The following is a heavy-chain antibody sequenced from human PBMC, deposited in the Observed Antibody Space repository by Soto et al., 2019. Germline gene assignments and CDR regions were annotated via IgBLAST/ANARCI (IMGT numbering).Heavy chain of an antibody. CDR1: GFTFSSYE. CDR2: ISSSGSTR. CDR3: ARGTYRISGSGSNWFDP. V-gene: IGHV3-48*03. Sequence: EVQLVESGGGLVQPGGSLRLSCAASGFTFSSYEMNWVRQAPGKRLEWVLYISSSGSTRYYADSVKGRFTISRDNAKNSLYLQMNSLRAEDTAVYYCARGTYRISGSGSNWFDPWGQGTLVTVSS. D-gene: IGHD2-15*01. J-gene: IGHJ5*02.